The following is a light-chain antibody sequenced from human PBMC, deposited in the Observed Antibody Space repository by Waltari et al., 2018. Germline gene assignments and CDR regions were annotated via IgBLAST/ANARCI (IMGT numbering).Light chain of an antibody. Sequence: QSVLTQPPSVSGAPGERVTISCTGSSSNIGAGYEVHWYQQVPGTAPKLLIYGKTNRPSGVPDRVSGSKSGTSASLAITGLQAEDESDYYCQSYDSSGHYVFGSGTKVTVL. J-gene: IGLJ1*01. CDR2: GKT. CDR3: QSYDSSGHYV. CDR1: SSNIGAGYE. V-gene: IGLV1-40*01.